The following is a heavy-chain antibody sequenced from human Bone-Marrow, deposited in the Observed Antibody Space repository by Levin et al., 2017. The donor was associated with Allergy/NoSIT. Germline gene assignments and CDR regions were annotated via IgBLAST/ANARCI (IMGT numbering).Heavy chain of an antibody. J-gene: IGHJ4*02. D-gene: IGHD5-18*01. Sequence: ASVKVSCKASGYTFTSYAMNWVRQAPGQGLEWMGWINTNTGNPTYAQGFTGRFVFSLDTSVSTAYLQISSLKAEDTAVYYCAREATSYGYLLDDYWGQGTLVTVSS. CDR1: GYTFTSYA. V-gene: IGHV7-4-1*02. CDR3: AREATSYGYLLDDY. CDR2: INTNTGNP.